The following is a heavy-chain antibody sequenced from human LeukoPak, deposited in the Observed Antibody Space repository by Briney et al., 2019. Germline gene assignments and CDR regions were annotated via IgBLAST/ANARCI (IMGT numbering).Heavy chain of an antibody. J-gene: IGHJ6*02. Sequence: GGSLRLSCAASGFTFSNHAMSWVRQAPGKGPEWVSGISGSDDTTYYADSVKGRFTISRDNSKNMLYLQMNSLGAEDTAVYYCAKDRSDNSSWYCMDVWGQGTTVTVSS. CDR3: AKDRSDNSSWYCMDV. V-gene: IGHV3-23*01. D-gene: IGHD6-19*01. CDR2: ISGSDDTT. CDR1: GFTFSNHA.